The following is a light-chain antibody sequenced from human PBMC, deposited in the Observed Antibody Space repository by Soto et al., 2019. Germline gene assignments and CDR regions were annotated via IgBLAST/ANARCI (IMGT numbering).Light chain of an antibody. V-gene: IGKV3-11*01. Sequence: EIVVTHSPATLSLSPGERATLSCRASQSVSSYLAWYQQKPGQAPRLLIYDASNRATGIPARFSGSGSGTDFTLTISSLEPEDFAVYYCQQRSNWPLTFGGGTKVDIK. CDR3: QQRSNWPLT. J-gene: IGKJ4*01. CDR2: DAS. CDR1: QSVSSY.